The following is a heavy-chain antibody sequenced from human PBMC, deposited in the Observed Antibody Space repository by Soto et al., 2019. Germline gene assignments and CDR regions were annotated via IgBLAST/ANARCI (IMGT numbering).Heavy chain of an antibody. D-gene: IGHD2-15*01. CDR3: ARDILFDY. CDR2: INAGNGNT. CDR1: GFTFTSYA. Sequence: GASVKVSCKASGFTFTSYAISWVRQAPGQRLEWMGWINAGNGNTKYSQKFQGRVTITRDTSASTAYMELSSLRSEDTAVYYCARDILFDYWGQGTLVTSPQ. V-gene: IGHV1-3*01. J-gene: IGHJ4*02.